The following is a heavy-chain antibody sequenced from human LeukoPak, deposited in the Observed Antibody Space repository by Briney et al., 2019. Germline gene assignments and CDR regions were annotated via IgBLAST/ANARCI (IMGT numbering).Heavy chain of an antibody. D-gene: IGHD3-16*01. CDR3: AGDWGSHRNAFDI. CDR2: ISSSGGTI. V-gene: IGHV3-11*01. CDR1: GFTFSDYY. J-gene: IGHJ3*02. Sequence: GGSLRLSCAASGFTFSDYYMSWIRQAPGKGLEWVSYISSSGGTIYYADSVKGRFTISRDNAKNSLYLQMNSLRAEDTAVYYCAGDWGSHRNAFDIWGQGTMVTVSS.